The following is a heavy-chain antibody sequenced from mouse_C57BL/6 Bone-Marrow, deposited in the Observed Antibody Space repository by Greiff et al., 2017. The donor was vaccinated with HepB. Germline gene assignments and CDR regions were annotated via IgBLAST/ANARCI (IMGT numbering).Heavy chain of an antibody. CDR2: IDPSDSYT. CDR1: GYTFTSYW. V-gene: IGHV1-50*01. Sequence: QVQLQQSGAELVKPGASVKLSCKASGYTFTSYWMQWVKQRPGQGLEWIGEIDPSDSYTNYNQKFKGKATLTVDTSSSTAYMQLSSLTSEDSAVYYCARELLTTVVARSYFDYWGQGTTLTVSS. D-gene: IGHD1-1*01. CDR3: ARELLTTVVARSYFDY. J-gene: IGHJ2*01.